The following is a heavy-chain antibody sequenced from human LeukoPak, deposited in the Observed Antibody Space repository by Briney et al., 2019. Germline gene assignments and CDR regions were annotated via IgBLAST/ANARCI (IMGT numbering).Heavy chain of an antibody. CDR3: AGIMITDYFDH. V-gene: IGHV3-30*02. CDR1: GFPLSSYG. J-gene: IGHJ4*02. Sequence: GGPLRLSCAASGFPLSSYGLHWVRQAPGKGLEWMTFIRYDGSNTYYADSVKGRFTVSRDNSKNTLYLQMNSLRPEDTAVYYCAGIMITDYFDHWGQGTLVTVSS. CDR2: IRYDGSNT. D-gene: IGHD3-16*01.